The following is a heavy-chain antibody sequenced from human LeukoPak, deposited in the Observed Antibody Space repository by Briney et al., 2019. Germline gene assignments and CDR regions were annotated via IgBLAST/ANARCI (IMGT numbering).Heavy chain of an antibody. D-gene: IGHD5-18*01. CDR2: ISAYNGNT. CDR1: GYTFTSYG. V-gene: IGHV1-18*03. J-gene: IGHJ4*02. CDR3: ARVGTPTLYSYGHFDY. Sequence: ASVKVSCKATGYTFTSYGISWVRQAPGQGLEWMGWISAYNGNTKYAQKLQGRVTMTTDTSTSTACMELRSLRSDDMAVYYCARVGTPTLYSYGHFDYWGQGTLVTVSS.